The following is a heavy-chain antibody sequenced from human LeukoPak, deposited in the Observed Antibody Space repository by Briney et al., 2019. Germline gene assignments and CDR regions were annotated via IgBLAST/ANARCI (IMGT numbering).Heavy chain of an antibody. J-gene: IGHJ6*02. CDR3: AREGIVPQVYYYTVWTS. D-gene: IGHD1-26*01. Sequence: QPGGSLRLSCAASGLSISGHWMAWVRQAPGKGLEWVSYISSSGSTIYYADSVKGRFTISRDNAKNSLYLQMNSLRAEDTAVYYCAREGIVPQVYYYTVWTSGAKGPRSPSP. CDR2: ISSSGSTI. V-gene: IGHV3-48*04. CDR1: GLSISGHW.